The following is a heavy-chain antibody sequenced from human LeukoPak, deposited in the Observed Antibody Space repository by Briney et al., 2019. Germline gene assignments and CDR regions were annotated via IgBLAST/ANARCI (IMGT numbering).Heavy chain of an antibody. Sequence: GGSLRLSCAASGFTFSSYGMHWVRQAPGKGLEWVAVISYDGSNKYYADSVKGRFTISRDNSKNTLYLQMNSLRAEDAAVYYCAKVDYYYYGMDVWGQGTTVTVSS. D-gene: IGHD2-15*01. CDR2: ISYDGSNK. CDR3: AKVDYYYYGMDV. V-gene: IGHV3-30*18. J-gene: IGHJ6*02. CDR1: GFTFSSYG.